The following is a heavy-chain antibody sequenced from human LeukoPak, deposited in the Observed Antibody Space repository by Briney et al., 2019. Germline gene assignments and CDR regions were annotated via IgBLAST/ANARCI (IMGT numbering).Heavy chain of an antibody. V-gene: IGHV4-59*01. J-gene: IGHJ2*01. CDR3: ARDPRDYDSYFDL. CDR1: GGSISSYY. D-gene: IGHD3-16*01. CDR2: IYYSGST. Sequence: SETLSLTCTVSGGSISSYYWSWIRQPPGKGLEWIGYIYYSGSTNYNPSLKSRVTISVDTSKNQFSLKLSSVTAADTAVYYCARDPRDYDSYFDLWGRGTLVTVSS.